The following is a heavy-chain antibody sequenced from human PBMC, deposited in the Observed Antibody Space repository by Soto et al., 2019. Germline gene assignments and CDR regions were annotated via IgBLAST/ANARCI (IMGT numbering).Heavy chain of an antibody. V-gene: IGHV1-18*04. CDR2: ISDYNGNT. D-gene: IGHD6-19*01. CDR1: GYTFTSYG. Sequence: ASVKVSCKASGYTFTSYGISWVRQAPGQGLEWMGWISDYNGNTNYAQKLQGRVTMTTDTSTSTAYMELRSLRSDDTAVYYCASGGDGSGIAVAGTNFDYSGQGTRVTDSS. J-gene: IGHJ4*02. CDR3: ASGGDGSGIAVAGTNFDY.